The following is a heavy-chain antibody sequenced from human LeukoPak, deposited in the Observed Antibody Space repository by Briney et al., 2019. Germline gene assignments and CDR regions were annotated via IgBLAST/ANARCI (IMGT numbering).Heavy chain of an antibody. CDR3: TSAHLGFDP. CDR2: IHTSGST. J-gene: IGHJ5*02. CDR1: GASISISSYY. V-gene: IGHV4-4*07. Sequence: SETLSLTCSVSGASISISSYYWKWLRPPTGKGLEWIGRIHTSGSTNYNPSLKSRVTMSIDTSKIPFSLELASVTAAGAAVYYCTSAHLGFDPWGQGALVTVSS.